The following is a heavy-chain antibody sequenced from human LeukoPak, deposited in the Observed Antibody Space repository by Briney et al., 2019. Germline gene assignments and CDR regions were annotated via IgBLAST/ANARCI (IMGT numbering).Heavy chain of an antibody. J-gene: IGHJ4*02. CDR1: GGTFSSYA. CDR2: IIPIFGTA. CDR3: ARGPSIQLWFAY. Sequence: SVKVSCKASGGTFSSYAISWVRQAPGQGLEWMGGIIPIFGTANYAQKFQGRVTITTDESTSTAYMELSSLRSEDTAVYYCARGPSIQLWFAYWGQGTLVTVSS. D-gene: IGHD5-18*01. V-gene: IGHV1-69*05.